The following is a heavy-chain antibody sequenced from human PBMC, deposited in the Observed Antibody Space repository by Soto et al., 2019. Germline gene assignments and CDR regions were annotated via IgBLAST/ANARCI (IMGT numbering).Heavy chain of an antibody. CDR2: INSDGSST. CDR3: ARYRGSGNYNDY. Sequence: AESLRLSCAASGFTFGSYWMHWVRQAPGKGLRWVSRINSDGSSTSYADFVKGRFTISRDNAKNTLHLQMNSLRDEDTAVYFCARYRGSGNYNDYWGQGTLVTVSS. V-gene: IGHV3-74*01. D-gene: IGHD3-10*01. J-gene: IGHJ4*02. CDR1: GFTFGSYW.